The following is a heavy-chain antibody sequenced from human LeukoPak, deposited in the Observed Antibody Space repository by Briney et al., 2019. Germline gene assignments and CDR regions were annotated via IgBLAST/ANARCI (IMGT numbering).Heavy chain of an antibody. Sequence: PSETLSLTCAVYGGSFSGYYWSWIRQPPGKGLEWIGEINHSGSTNYNPSLKSRVTISVDTSKNQFSLKLSSVTAADTAVYYCARGDYYYDSSGSAFDIWGQGTMVTVSS. V-gene: IGHV4-34*01. J-gene: IGHJ3*02. D-gene: IGHD3-22*01. CDR2: INHSGST. CDR3: ARGDYYYDSSGSAFDI. CDR1: GGSFSGYY.